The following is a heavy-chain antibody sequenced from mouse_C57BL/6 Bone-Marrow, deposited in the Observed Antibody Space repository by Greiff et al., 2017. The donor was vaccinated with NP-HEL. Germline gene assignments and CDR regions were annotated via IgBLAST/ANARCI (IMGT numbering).Heavy chain of an antibody. D-gene: IGHD2-3*01. V-gene: IGHV1-26*01. Sequence: EVQLQQSGPELVKPGASVKISCKASGYTFTDYYMNWVKQSHGKSLEWIGDINPNNGGTSYNQKFKGKATLTVDKSSSTAYMELRSLTSEDSAVYYCARNEIYDGYLYYFDYWGQGTTLTVSS. CDR2: INPNNGGT. CDR3: ARNEIYDGYLYYFDY. CDR1: GYTFTDYY. J-gene: IGHJ2*01.